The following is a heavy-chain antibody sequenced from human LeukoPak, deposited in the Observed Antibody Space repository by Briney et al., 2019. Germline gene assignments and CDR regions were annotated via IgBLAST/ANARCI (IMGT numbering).Heavy chain of an antibody. D-gene: IGHD1-26*01. V-gene: IGHV1-24*01. Sequence: ASVKVSCKVSGYSLSELSTHWVRQAPGQGLEWMGGFDPGDDEAIYAQKFQGRVTMTEDTSTDTAYLELSSLRSEDTAVYFCATEKDLLLDSWGQGTPVTVSS. CDR3: ATEKDLLLDS. CDR1: GYSLSELS. J-gene: IGHJ5*01. CDR2: FDPGDDEA.